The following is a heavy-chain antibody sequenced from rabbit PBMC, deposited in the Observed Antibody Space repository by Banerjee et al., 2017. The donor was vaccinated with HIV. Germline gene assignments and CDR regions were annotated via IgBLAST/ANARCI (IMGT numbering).Heavy chain of an antibody. CDR1: GFSFSTNYY. CDR3: ARGGDSSGGLNL. D-gene: IGHD1-1*01. CDR2: IAAVSSSST. V-gene: IGHV1S45*01. Sequence: QEQLEESGGDLVKPEGSLTLTCTASGFSFSTNYYMCWVRQAPGKGLEWIGCIAAVSSSSTYYASWAKGRFTISKTSSTTVTLQMTSLTAADTATYFCARGGDSSGGLNLWGPGTLVTVS. J-gene: IGHJ4*01.